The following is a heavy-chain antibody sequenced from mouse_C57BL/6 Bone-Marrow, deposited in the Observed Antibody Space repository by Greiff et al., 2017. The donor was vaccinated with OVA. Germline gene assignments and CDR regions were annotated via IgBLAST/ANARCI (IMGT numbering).Heavy chain of an antibody. Sequence: EVKLMESGGGLVKPGGSLKLSCAASGFTFSSYTMSWVRQTPEKRLEWVATISGGGGNTYYPDSVKGRFTISRDNAKNTLYLQMSRLRSEDTALYYCARTGPNWDLAYWGQGTLVTVSA. D-gene: IGHD4-1*01. V-gene: IGHV5-9*01. CDR3: ARTGPNWDLAY. CDR1: GFTFSSYT. CDR2: ISGGGGNT. J-gene: IGHJ3*01.